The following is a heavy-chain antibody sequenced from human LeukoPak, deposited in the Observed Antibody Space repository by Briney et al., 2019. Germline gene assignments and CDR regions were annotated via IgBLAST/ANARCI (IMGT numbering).Heavy chain of an antibody. CDR1: GFTFSSYE. Sequence: PGGSLRLSCAASGFTFSSYEMNWVRQAPGKGLEWVAVIWYDGSNKYYADSVKGRFTISRDNSKNTLYLQMNSLRAEDTAVYYCARGAGFFDYWGQGTLVTVSS. D-gene: IGHD5-24*01. J-gene: IGHJ4*02. V-gene: IGHV3-33*08. CDR2: IWYDGSNK. CDR3: ARGAGFFDY.